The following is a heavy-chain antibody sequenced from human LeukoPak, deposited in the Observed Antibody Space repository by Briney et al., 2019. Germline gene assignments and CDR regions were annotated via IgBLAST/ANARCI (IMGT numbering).Heavy chain of an antibody. J-gene: IGHJ4*02. CDR1: GDSIRNYF. V-gene: IGHV4-4*07. CDR2: IYTSGST. Sequence: SETLSLTCSVSGDSIRNYFWGWIRQLAGEGLEWIGRIYTSGSTDYNPSLRSRVTMSVDTSRNQFSLKLTSVTAADTAVYYCATESKSYDGSGYYNDYWGQGNLVTVSS. D-gene: IGHD3-22*01. CDR3: ATESKSYDGSGYYNDY.